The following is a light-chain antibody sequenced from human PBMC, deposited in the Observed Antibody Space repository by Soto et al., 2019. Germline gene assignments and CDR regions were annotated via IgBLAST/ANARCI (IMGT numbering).Light chain of an antibody. V-gene: IGKV1-27*01. CDR3: QKYNKAPWT. CDR1: RDIADY. CDR2: DAS. Sequence: DIQMTQSPPSLSASVGDRVTITCRASRDIADYLAWYQHIAGKAPKLLIYDASSLQPGVPSRFSGSGSGTYFTLTINSLQPEDVATYYCQKYNKAPWTFGQGTKV. J-gene: IGKJ1*01.